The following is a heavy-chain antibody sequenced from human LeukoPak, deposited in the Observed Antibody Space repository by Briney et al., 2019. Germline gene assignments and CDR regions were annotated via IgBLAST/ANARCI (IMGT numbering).Heavy chain of an antibody. Sequence: GGSLRLSCAASGFTVSSNYMSWVRQAPGKGLEWVSVIYSGGTIYYADSVKGRFTISRDNAKNSLYLQMNSLRAEDTAVYYCARVRSLITGTTLYWFDPWGQGTLVTVSS. CDR3: ARVRSLITGTTLYWFDP. CDR1: GFTVSSNY. D-gene: IGHD1-20*01. V-gene: IGHV3-53*01. J-gene: IGHJ5*02. CDR2: IYSGGTI.